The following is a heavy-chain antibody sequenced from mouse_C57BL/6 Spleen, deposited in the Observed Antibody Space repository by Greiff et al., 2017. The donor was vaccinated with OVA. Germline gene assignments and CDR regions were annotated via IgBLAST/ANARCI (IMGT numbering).Heavy chain of an antibody. Sequence: VQLQQSGPELVKPGASVKIPCKASGYTFTDYNMDWVKQSHGKSLEWIGDINPNNGGTIYNQKFKGKATLTVDKSSSTAYMELRSLTSEDTAVYYCAREGYYYGSSYEYAMDYWGQGTSVTVSS. J-gene: IGHJ4*01. D-gene: IGHD1-1*01. V-gene: IGHV1-18*01. CDR1: GYTFTDYN. CDR2: INPNNGGT. CDR3: AREGYYYGSSYEYAMDY.